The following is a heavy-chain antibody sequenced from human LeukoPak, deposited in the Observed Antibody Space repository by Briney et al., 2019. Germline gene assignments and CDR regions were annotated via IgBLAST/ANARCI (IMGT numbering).Heavy chain of an antibody. D-gene: IGHD2-2*01. CDR3: ARSYCSSTTCYCPEY. J-gene: IGHJ4*02. Sequence: GASVKVSCKASGYTFTSYGISWVRQAPGQGLEWMGWISAYNGNTNYAQKLQGRVTMTTDTSTSTAYMELRSLRSDDTAVYYCARSYCSSTTCYCPEYWGQGTLVTVSS. V-gene: IGHV1-18*01. CDR1: GYTFTSYG. CDR2: ISAYNGNT.